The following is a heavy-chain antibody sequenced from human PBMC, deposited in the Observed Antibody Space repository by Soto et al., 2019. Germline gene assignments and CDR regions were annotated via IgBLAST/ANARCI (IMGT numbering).Heavy chain of an antibody. CDR2: IDWDDDK. J-gene: IGHJ4*02. CDR3: ARMVVVTGHYDY. D-gene: IGHD2-21*02. CDR1: VFSLSHRGMC. V-gene: IGHV2-70*11. Sequence: SGPPLLNPTQTLTMPCTFSVFSLSHRGMCVSWIRQPPGKALEWLARIDWDDDKYYSTSLKTRLTISKDTSKNQVVLTMTNMDPVDTATYYCARMVVVTGHYDYWGQGTLVTVSS.